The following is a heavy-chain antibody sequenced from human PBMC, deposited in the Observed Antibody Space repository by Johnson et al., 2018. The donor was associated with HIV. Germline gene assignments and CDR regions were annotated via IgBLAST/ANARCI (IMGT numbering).Heavy chain of an antibody. CDR1: GFTFSSNP. V-gene: IGHV3-33*03. Sequence: QVQLVESGGGVVQPGRSLRLSCAASGFTFSSNPMHWVRQAPGKGLEWVAVIWYDGLNKFYVDSVKGRFTISRDNAENSLYLQMNSLRAEDTAVYYCAKDRGLLDAFDIWGQGTMVTVSS. J-gene: IGHJ3*02. CDR3: AKDRGLLDAFDI. CDR2: IWYDGLNK.